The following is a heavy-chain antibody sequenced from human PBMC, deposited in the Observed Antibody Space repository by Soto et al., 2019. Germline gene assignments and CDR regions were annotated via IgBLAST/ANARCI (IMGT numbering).Heavy chain of an antibody. CDR1: GFLFSTAW. V-gene: IGHV3-15*07. Sequence: EGSLSLSCAASGFLFSTAWINWVRQAPGKGLEWVGRVKSKTDGGTTDFATPVKGRFAIPRDDSKNMVYLEMNSLKTEDTAIFYCTTDTNMTNTIGRFEYWGYGTLVTV. CDR2: VKSKTDGGTT. CDR3: TTDTNMTNTIGRFEY. D-gene: IGHD2-8*01. J-gene: IGHJ4*01.